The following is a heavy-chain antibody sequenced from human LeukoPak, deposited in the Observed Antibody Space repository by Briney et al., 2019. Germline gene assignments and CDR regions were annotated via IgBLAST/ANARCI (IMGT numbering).Heavy chain of an antibody. CDR3: VMVRDDGNLNY. V-gene: IGHV3-15*01. CDR2: IKSKTSGGTT. D-gene: IGHD3-10*01. J-gene: IGHJ4*02. CDR1: GFTVTNAW. Sequence: GGSLRLSCAASGFTVTNAWMTWVRQAPGKGLEWVGRIKSKTSGGTTDYAAPVKGRFTISRDDSENMLYLQMNSLKTEDTAAYYCVMVRDDGNLNYWGQGTLVTVSS.